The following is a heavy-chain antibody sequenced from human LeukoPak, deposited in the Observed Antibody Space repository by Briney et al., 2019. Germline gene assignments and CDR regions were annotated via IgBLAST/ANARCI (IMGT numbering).Heavy chain of an antibody. V-gene: IGHV3-48*03. D-gene: IGHD3-22*01. Sequence: GGSLRLSCAASGFTFSSYEMNWVRQAPGKGLEWVSYISSSGSTIYYADSVKGRFTISRDNAKNSLYLQMNSLRAEDTAVYYCARDYYDSTLWYFDYWGQGTLVTVSS. J-gene: IGHJ4*02. CDR2: ISSSGSTI. CDR3: ARDYYDSTLWYFDY. CDR1: GFTFSSYE.